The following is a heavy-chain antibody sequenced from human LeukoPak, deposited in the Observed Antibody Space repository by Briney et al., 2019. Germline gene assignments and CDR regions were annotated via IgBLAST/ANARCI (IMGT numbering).Heavy chain of an antibody. CDR1: GFTFSSYA. CDR2: ISYDGINK. V-gene: IGHV3-30*04. Sequence: GRSMRLSCAASGFTFSSYAMHWVRQAPGKGLEWVAVISYDGINKYYADSVKGRFTISRDNSKNTLYLQMNSLRAEDTAVYYCARDLYRHFDYWGQGTLVTVSS. CDR3: ARDLYRHFDY. J-gene: IGHJ4*02. D-gene: IGHD1-26*01.